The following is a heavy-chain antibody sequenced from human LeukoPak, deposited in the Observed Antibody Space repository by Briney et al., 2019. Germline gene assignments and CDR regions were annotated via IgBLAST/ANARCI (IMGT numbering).Heavy chain of an antibody. D-gene: IGHD2-2*01. V-gene: IGHV1-2*02. CDR2: INPNSGGT. Sequence: ASVKVSCKASGYTFTGYYMHWVRQAPGQGLEWMGWINPNSGGTNYAQKFQGRVTMTRDTSISTAYMELSRLGSDDTAVYYCARVVVVPAAPMDVWGKGTTVTVSS. J-gene: IGHJ6*04. CDR3: ARVVVVPAAPMDV. CDR1: GYTFTGYY.